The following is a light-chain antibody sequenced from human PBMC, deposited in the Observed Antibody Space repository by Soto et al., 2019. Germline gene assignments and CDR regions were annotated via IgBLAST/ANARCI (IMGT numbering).Light chain of an antibody. V-gene: IGKV3-15*01. CDR1: QHVSSN. CDR3: QQYNNWPYT. J-gene: IGKJ2*01. CDR2: RAS. Sequence: EIVMTQSPATLSVSPGGSATLSCRASQHVSSNFAWYRQKPGQAPTLLIYRASTRATGIPSRFSGSGSGTXXTLSISSLQSEDFAVYYCQQYNNWPYTFGQGTKLEIK.